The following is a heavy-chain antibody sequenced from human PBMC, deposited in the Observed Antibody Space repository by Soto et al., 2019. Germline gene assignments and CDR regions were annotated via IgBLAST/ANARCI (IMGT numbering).Heavy chain of an antibody. CDR3: ARGSSSWQFDY. Sequence: SETLSLTCTVSGGSISSYYWSWIRQPPGKGLEWIGYIYYSGSTNYNPSLKSRVTISVDTSKNQFSLKLSSVTAADTAVYYCARGSSSWQFDYWGQGTLVTVS. CDR1: GGSISSYY. CDR2: IYYSGST. D-gene: IGHD6-13*01. J-gene: IGHJ4*02. V-gene: IGHV4-59*01.